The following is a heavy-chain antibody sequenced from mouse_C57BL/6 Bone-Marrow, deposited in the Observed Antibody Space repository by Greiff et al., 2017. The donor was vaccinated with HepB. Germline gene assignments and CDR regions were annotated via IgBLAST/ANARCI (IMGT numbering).Heavy chain of an antibody. D-gene: IGHD2-3*01. V-gene: IGHV5-15*01. J-gene: IGHJ4*01. CDR2: ISNLAYSI. CDR1: GFTFSDYG. Sequence: EVKLQESGGGLVQPGGSLKLSCAASGFTFSDYGMAWVRQAPRKGHEWVAFISNLAYSIYYADTVTGRFTISRENAKNTLYLEMSSLRSEDTAMYYCARHDERGAMDYWGQGTSVTVSS. CDR3: ARHDERGAMDY.